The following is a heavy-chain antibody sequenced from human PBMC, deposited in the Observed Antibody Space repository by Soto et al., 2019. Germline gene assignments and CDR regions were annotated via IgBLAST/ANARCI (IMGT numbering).Heavy chain of an antibody. J-gene: IGHJ4*02. CDR2: IYYSGST. CDR3: ARGRVATTGRLDY. CDR1: GGSISSGGYY. D-gene: IGHD5-12*01. Sequence: QVQLQESGPGLVKPSQTLSLTCTVSGGSISSGGYYWSWIRQHPGKGLEWIGYIYYSGSTYYNPSLKSRVTISVDTSKNQFSLKLSSETAADTAVYYCARGRVATTGRLDYWGQGTLVTVSS. V-gene: IGHV4-31*03.